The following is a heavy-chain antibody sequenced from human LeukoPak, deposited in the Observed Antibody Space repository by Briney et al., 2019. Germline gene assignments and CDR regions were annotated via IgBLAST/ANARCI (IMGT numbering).Heavy chain of an antibody. Sequence: SCKAXXXTXXGXYMHWVRQAPGQGLEWMGXINPNSGGTNYAQKFQGRVTMTRDTSISTAYMELSRLRSDDTAVYYCARAYDFWSGYYTTTDYWGQGTLVTVSS. J-gene: IGHJ4*02. CDR1: XXTXXGXY. D-gene: IGHD3-3*01. CDR2: INPNSGGT. CDR3: ARAYDFWSGYYTTTDY. V-gene: IGHV1-2*02.